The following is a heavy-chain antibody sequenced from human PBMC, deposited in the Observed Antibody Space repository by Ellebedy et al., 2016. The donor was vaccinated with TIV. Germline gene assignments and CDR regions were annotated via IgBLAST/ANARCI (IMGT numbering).Heavy chain of an antibody. CDR1: GYTFTGNY. V-gene: IGHV1-2*02. Sequence: ASVKVSCKASGYTFTGNYIHWVRQAPGQGLEWMGWINPGSGATNYGQNFQGRVTMTRDTSISTVYMELSRLRSDDTAMYYCARVYCTGGTCYPVWYFDYWGQGTLVTVSS. J-gene: IGHJ4*02. CDR2: INPGSGAT. CDR3: ARVYCTGGTCYPVWYFDY. D-gene: IGHD2-15*01.